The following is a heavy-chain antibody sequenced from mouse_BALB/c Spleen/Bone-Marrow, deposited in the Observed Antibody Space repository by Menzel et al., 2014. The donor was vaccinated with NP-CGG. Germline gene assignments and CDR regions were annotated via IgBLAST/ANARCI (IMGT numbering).Heavy chain of an antibody. CDR2: IYPGDGET. Sequence: VQLQQSGAELVRPGSSVKISCKASGYPFSSYWMNWVKRRPGQGLEWIGQIYPGDGETNYNGKFKGNATLTADKSSSTAYMQLISLTSEDSAVYFCARKYGDYWGQGITLTVSS. V-gene: IGHV1-80*01. J-gene: IGHJ2*01. CDR3: ARKYGDY. CDR1: GYPFSSYW. D-gene: IGHD2-10*02.